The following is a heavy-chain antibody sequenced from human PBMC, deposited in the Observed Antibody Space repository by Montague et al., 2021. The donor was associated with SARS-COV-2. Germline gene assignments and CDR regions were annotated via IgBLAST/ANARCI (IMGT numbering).Heavy chain of an antibody. J-gene: IGHJ6*03. V-gene: IGHV4-31*03. D-gene: IGHD4-23*01. CDR3: ASTYGGNLGYYYYYMDV. Sequence: TLSLTCTVSGGSISSGGYYWSWIRQPPGKGLEWIGYIYYSGSTYYNPSLKSRVTISVDTSKNQFSLKLSSVTAADTAVYYCASTYGGNLGYYYYYMDVWGKGTTVTASS. CDR2: IYYSGST. CDR1: GGSISSGGYY.